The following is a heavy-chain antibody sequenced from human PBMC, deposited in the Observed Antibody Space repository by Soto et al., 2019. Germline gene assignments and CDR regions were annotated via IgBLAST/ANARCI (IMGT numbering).Heavy chain of an antibody. D-gene: IGHD5-12*01. V-gene: IGHV4-59*08. CDR1: GGSISSYY. CDR2: IYYSGST. J-gene: IGHJ6*02. CDR3: ARLSWLRNYYYGMDV. Sequence: QVQLQESGPGLVKPSETLSLTCTVSGGSISSYYWSWIRQPPGKGLEWIGYIYYSGSTNYNPSLKSRVTISVDTSKNQFSLKLSSVTAADTALYYCARLSWLRNYYYGMDVWGQGTTVTVSS.